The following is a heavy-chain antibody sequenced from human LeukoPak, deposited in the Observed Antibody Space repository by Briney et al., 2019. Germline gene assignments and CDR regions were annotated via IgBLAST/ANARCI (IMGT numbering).Heavy chain of an antibody. J-gene: IGHJ5*02. CDR3: AAECGGDCYSGWFDP. D-gene: IGHD2-21*02. V-gene: IGHV1-69*05. CDR2: IIPIFGTA. CDR1: GGTFSSYA. Sequence: ASVKVSCKASGGTFSSYAISWVRQAPGQGLEWMGRIIPIFGTANYAQKFQGRVTLTTDESTSTAYMELSSLRSEDTAVYYCAAECGGDCYSGWFDPWGQGTLVTVSS.